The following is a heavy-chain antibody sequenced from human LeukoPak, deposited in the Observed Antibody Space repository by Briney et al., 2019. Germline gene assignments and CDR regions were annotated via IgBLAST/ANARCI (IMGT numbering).Heavy chain of an antibody. CDR1: GYTFTGYY. Sequence: ASVKVSCKASGYTFTGYYMHWVRQAPGQGLEWMGWINPNSGGTNYAQKFQGRVTMTRDTSISTAYMELSRLRSDDTAVYYCARGYSSSWKGNWCDPWGKETRVTVP. CDR3: ARGYSSSWKGNWCDP. J-gene: IGHJ5*02. CDR2: INPNSGGT. D-gene: IGHD6-13*01. V-gene: IGHV1-2*02.